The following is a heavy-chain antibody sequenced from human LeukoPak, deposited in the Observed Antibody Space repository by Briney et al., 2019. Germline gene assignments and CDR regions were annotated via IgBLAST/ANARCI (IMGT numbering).Heavy chain of an antibody. CDR3: ARAEGSGTYFFDY. V-gene: IGHV3-64*01. CDR1: RFTFSSYA. J-gene: IGHJ4*02. D-gene: IGHD3-10*01. CDR2: ISSNGGSA. Sequence: GGSLRLSCAASRFTFSSYAMHWVRQAPGKGLEYVSAISSNGGSAYYANSVKGRFTISRDNSKNTLYLQMGSLRAEDMAVYYCARAEGSGTYFFDYWGQGTLVTVSS.